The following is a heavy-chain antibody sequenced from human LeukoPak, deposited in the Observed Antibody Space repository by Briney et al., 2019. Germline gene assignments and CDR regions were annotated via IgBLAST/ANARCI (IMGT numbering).Heavy chain of an antibody. CDR3: ARHRRTSNWHVDF. CDR2: IYYSGTT. J-gene: IGHJ4*02. CDR1: GGSLSGDSNFF. D-gene: IGHD1-1*01. Sequence: PSETLSLTCTVSGGSLSGDSNFFWGWIRPPPGKGLDWIGIIYYSGTTYYNPSLESRVTIFVDTSKNLFSLRLTSVTAADTAVYDCARHRRTSNWHVDFWGQGTLLTVSS. V-gene: IGHV4-39*01.